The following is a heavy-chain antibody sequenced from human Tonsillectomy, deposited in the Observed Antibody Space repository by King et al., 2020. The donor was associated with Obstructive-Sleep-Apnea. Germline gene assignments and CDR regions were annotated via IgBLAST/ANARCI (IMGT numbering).Heavy chain of an antibody. D-gene: IGHD2-15*01. J-gene: IGHJ5*02. V-gene: IGHV3-21*01. CDR2: ISSSSTNI. Sequence: VQLVESGGGPVKPGGSLRLSCAASGFTFSSYTMNWVRQAAGKGLEWVSSISSSSTNIYYADSVKGRFTISRENAKNSLYLQMNSLRAEDTAVYYCARGLYWTGGSCYRWFDPWGQGTLVTVSS. CDR1: GFTFSSYT. CDR3: ARGLYWTGGSCYRWFDP.